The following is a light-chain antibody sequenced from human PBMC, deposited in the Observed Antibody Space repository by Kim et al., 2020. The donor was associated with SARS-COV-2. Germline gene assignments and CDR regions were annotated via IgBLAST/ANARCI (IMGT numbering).Light chain of an antibody. V-gene: IGLV1-44*01. Sequence: QSVLTQPHSASGVPGQRVAISCSGSSSNIGRNTVNWYQQSPGTAPKLLIYNTHRRPSGIPDRFSASKSGTSASLAISGLQSEDEADYFCAAWDDSLNGFVVFGGGTQLTVL. CDR2: NTH. CDR1: SSNIGRNT. CDR3: AAWDDSLNGFVV. J-gene: IGLJ2*01.